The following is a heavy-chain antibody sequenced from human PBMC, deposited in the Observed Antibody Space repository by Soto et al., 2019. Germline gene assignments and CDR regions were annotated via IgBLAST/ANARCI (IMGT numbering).Heavy chain of an antibody. D-gene: IGHD6-13*01. V-gene: IGHV1-58*01. Sequence: QMQLEQSGPEVKKPGTSVKVSCKASGFTFTSSALQWVRQARGQRLEWIGWIAVGSGYTNYAQRFQDRVTLTRDMSTATTYMELSRLTSEDTAIYYCAADATAWQQMGPSDYWGQGTLVTVSS. CDR3: AADATAWQQMGPSDY. CDR1: GFTFTSSA. J-gene: IGHJ4*02. CDR2: IAVGSGYT.